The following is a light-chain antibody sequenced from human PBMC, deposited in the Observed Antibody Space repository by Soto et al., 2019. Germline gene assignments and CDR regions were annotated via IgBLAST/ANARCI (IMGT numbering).Light chain of an antibody. V-gene: IGLV2-23*02. Sequence: QSALTQPAAVSGSPGQSITISCSGTGSDVGNNNLVSWYQQHPGKAPKVMIYDVSKRPSGVSNRFSGYKSGNTASLTISGLQAEDEADYYCCSYGGTTTLYVFGTGTKVTVL. CDR3: CSYGGTTTLYV. J-gene: IGLJ1*01. CDR1: GSDVGNNNL. CDR2: DVS.